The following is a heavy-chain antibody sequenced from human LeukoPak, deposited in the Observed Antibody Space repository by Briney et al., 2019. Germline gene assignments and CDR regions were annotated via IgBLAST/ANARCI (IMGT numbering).Heavy chain of an antibody. CDR3: ARGEQSVDS. CDR2: IYSSGDT. V-gene: IGHV4-4*07. Sequence: SETLTLTCTASGCAFRSYDWNWIRQAAGKGLEWIGRIYSSGDTNDNTVIKSRITLSREMSKNQLSLRLNSTAAEDTAVYYCARGEQSVDSWGQGTLVTVSS. D-gene: IGHD1-26*01. CDR1: GCAFRSYD. J-gene: IGHJ4*02.